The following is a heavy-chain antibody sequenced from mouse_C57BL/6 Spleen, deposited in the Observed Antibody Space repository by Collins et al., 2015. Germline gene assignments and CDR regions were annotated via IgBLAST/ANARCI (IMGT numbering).Heavy chain of an antibody. CDR1: GYTFTTYG. V-gene: IGHV9-3*01. Sequence: QIQLVQSGPELKKPGETVKISCKASGYTFTTYGMSWVKQAPGKGLKWMGRINTYSGVPTYADDFKGRFAFSLETSASTAYLQINNLKNEDTATYFCARQLRLHYFDYWGQGTTLTVSS. CDR3: ARQLRLHYFDY. D-gene: IGHD3-2*02. J-gene: IGHJ2*01. CDR2: INTYSGVP.